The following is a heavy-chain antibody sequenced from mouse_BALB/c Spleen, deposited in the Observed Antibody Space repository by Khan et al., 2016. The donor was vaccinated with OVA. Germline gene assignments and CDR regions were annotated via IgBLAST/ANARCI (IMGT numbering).Heavy chain of an antibody. D-gene: IGHD4-1*02. CDR3: ARSNSYWYFDV. J-gene: IGHJ1*01. Sequence: QIQLVQSGPELKKPGETVKISCKASGYTFTNYGMNWVKQAPGKGLKWMGWINTYTGEPTYANDFKGRFAFSLETSASTAYLQITNLKHEDTATXFCARSNSYWYFDVWGAGTTGTVSS. CDR1: GYTFTNYG. CDR2: INTYTGEP. V-gene: IGHV9-3-1*01.